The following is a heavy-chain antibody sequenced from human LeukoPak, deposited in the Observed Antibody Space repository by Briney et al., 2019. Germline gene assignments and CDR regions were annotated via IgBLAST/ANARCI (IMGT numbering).Heavy chain of an antibody. CDR2: IIPIFGIA. Sequence: SVKVSCKASGGTFSSYAISWVRQAPGQGLEWMGRIIPIFGIANYAQKFQGRVTITADKSTSTAYMELSSLRSEDTAAYYCARVPDTAMVTYYGMDVWGQGTTVTVSS. D-gene: IGHD5-18*01. CDR3: ARVPDTAMVTYYGMDV. V-gene: IGHV1-69*04. J-gene: IGHJ6*02. CDR1: GGTFSSYA.